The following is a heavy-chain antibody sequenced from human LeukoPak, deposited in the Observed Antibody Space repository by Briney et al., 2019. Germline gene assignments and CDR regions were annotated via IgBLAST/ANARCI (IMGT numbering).Heavy chain of an antibody. V-gene: IGHV4-59*01. CDR2: IYYSGST. J-gene: IGHJ3*02. CDR1: GGSISSYY. D-gene: IGHD3-22*01. CDR3: ARDLQYYYDSSAMGDAFNI. Sequence: SETLSLTCTVSGGSISSYYWSWIRQPPGKGLEWIGYIYYSGSTNYNPSLKSRVTISVDTSKNQFSLKLSSETAADTAVYYCARDLQYYYDSSAMGDAFNIWGQGTMVTVSS.